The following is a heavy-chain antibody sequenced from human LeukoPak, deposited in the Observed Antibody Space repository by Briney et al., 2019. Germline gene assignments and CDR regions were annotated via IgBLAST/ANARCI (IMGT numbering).Heavy chain of an antibody. CDR1: GGSISSYY. Sequence: SETLSLTCTVSGGSISSYYWSWIRQPPGKGLEWIGYIYYSGSTNYNPSLKSRVTISVDTSKNQFSLKLSSVTAADTAVYCCARLERNYGMAFDIWGQGTMVTVSS. D-gene: IGHD1-7*01. CDR2: IYYSGST. CDR3: ARLERNYGMAFDI. V-gene: IGHV4-59*08. J-gene: IGHJ3*02.